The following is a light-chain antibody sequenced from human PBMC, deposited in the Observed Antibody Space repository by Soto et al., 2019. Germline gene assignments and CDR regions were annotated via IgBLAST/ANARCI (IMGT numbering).Light chain of an antibody. CDR2: KAS. Sequence: DSQMTQSPSTLSASVGDRVTITCRASQSVTTWLAWYQQKPGKAPKILISKASNLQSAVPSRFSASGSGTEFTLTISSLQPDDFGTYYCQQYDSYPLTLGGGTQVEIK. V-gene: IGKV1-5*03. CDR1: QSVTTW. J-gene: IGKJ4*01. CDR3: QQYDSYPLT.